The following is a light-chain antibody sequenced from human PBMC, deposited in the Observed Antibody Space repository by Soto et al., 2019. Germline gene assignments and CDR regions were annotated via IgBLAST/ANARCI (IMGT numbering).Light chain of an antibody. CDR2: DVS. J-gene: IGKJ4*01. CDR3: QQYITSHPRLT. Sequence: ELVLTQSPGTLSLSPGERATLSCRASQSVSSIYLAWYQQTPGQAPRLLVYDVSTRATGIPDRFSGSGSGTDFTLTITRLEPEDFAVYYCQQYITSHPRLTFGGGTKVEIK. CDR1: QSVSSIY. V-gene: IGKV3-20*01.